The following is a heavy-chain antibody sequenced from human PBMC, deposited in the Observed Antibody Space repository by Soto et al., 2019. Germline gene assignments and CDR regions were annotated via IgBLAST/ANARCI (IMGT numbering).Heavy chain of an antibody. J-gene: IGHJ2*01. CDR3: ARERGRGGYWYFDL. CDR1: GYTFTSYG. V-gene: IGHV1-18*01. CDR2: ISAYNGNT. D-gene: IGHD2-15*01. Sequence: ASVNVSCKASGYTFTSYGISWVRQAPGQGLEWMGWISAYNGNTNYAQKLQGRVTMTTDTSTSTAYMELRSLRSDDTAVYYCARERGRGGYWYFDLWGRGTLVTVSS.